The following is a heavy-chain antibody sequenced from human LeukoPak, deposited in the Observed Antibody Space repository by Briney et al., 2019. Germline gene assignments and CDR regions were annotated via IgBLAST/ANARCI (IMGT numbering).Heavy chain of an antibody. J-gene: IGHJ6*02. CDR1: GYTFTGYY. CDR2: INPNSGGT. CDR3: ATNTVTTSSLLDV. V-gene: IGHV1-2*02. Sequence: ASVKVSCKASGYTFTGYYMHWVRQAPGQGLEWMGWINPNSGGTNYAQKFQGRVTMTRDTSISTAYMELSRLRCDDTAVYYCATNTVTTSSLLDVWGQGTTVTVSS. D-gene: IGHD4-17*01.